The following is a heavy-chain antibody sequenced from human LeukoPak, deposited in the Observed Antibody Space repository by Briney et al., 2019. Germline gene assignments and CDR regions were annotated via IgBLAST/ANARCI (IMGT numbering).Heavy chain of an antibody. J-gene: IGHJ3*02. CDR3: ARSYDSSYDAFDI. V-gene: IGHV4-59*01. CDR2: IYYSGST. Sequence: SETLSLTCTVSVGPMRSYYWRWIPQPPGEGLVGIGYIYYSGSTNYNPSLKSRVTISVDTSKKQFSLKLSSVTAADTAVYYRARSYDSSYDAFDIWGEGTMVTVSS. CDR1: VGPMRSYY. D-gene: IGHD3-22*01.